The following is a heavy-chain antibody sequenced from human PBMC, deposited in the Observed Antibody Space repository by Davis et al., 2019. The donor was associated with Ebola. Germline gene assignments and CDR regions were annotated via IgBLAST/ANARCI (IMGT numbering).Heavy chain of an antibody. J-gene: IGHJ2*01. V-gene: IGHV3-48*04. CDR1: GFTFSSYS. CDR3: ARDGYDSSGTYWYFDL. CDR2: ISSSSSTI. Sequence: GESLKISCAASGFTFSSYSMNWVRQAPGKGLAWVSYISSSSSTIYYADSVKGRFTISRDNAKNSLYLQMNSLRAEDTAVYYCARDGYDSSGTYWYFDLWGRGTLVTVSS. D-gene: IGHD3-22*01.